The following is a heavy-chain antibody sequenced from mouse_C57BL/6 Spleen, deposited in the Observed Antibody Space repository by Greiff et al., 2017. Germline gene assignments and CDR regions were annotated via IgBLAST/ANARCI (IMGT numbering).Heavy chain of an antibody. Sequence: QVTLKVCGPGILQSSQTLSLTCSFSGFSLSTSGMGVSWIRQPSGKGLEWLAHIYWDDDKRYNPSLKSRLTISKDTSRNQVFLKITSVDTADTATYYCARDSNWGFAYWGQGTLVTVSA. CDR2: IYWDDDK. D-gene: IGHD2-5*01. CDR3: ARDSNWGFAY. V-gene: IGHV8-12*01. CDR1: GFSLSTSGMG. J-gene: IGHJ3*01.